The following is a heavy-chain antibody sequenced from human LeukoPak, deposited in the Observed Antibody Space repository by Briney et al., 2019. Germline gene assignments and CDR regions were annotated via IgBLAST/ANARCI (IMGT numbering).Heavy chain of an antibody. CDR2: ISSSSSTI. CDR1: GFTFSSYS. D-gene: IGHD6-13*01. J-gene: IGHJ3*02. CDR3: ATGYSSSWYTFDI. Sequence: GGSLRLSCAASGFTFSSYSMNWVRQAPGKGLEWVSYISSSSSTIYYADSVKGRFTISRDNAKNSLYLQMNSLRAEDTAVYYCATGYSSSWYTFDIWGQGTMVTVSS. V-gene: IGHV3-48*01.